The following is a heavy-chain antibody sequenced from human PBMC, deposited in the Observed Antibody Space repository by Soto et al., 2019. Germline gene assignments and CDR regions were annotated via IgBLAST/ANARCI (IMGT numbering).Heavy chain of an antibody. CDR2: ISGYNGDT. CDR3: AKNGQPPYYYYGLDV. J-gene: IGHJ6*02. D-gene: IGHD2-8*01. Sequence: QGHLVQSGAEVKKPGTSVKVSCKASGYTFTRYGISWVRQAPGQGLEWMGWISGYNGDTNYAQNLQGRVTMTIETSXXTAYMELRSLTSDDTAVYYCAKNGQPPYYYYGLDVWGQGTTVTVSS. CDR1: GYTFTRYG. V-gene: IGHV1-18*01.